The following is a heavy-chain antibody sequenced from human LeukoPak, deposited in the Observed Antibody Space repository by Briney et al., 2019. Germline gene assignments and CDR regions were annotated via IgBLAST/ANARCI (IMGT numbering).Heavy chain of an antibody. CDR2: XYYRSKWSN. CDR3: ASAGYSTTWYSFFDS. J-gene: IGHJ4*02. Sequence: SRGLXWXXXXYYRSKWSNDYAVSLRGRITINPDTSKNQFSLQLNSVTPEDTAVYYCASAGYSTTWYSFFDSWGQGTLVTVSS. V-gene: IGHV6-1*01. D-gene: IGHD6-13*01.